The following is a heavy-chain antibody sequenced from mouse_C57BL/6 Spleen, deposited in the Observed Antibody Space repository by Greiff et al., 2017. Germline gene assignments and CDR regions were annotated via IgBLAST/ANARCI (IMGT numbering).Heavy chain of an antibody. CDR1: GYTFTDYA. CDR3: ARQQRDP. V-gene: IGHV1-67*01. CDR2: ISTYYGDA. D-gene: IGHD3-3*01. J-gene: IGHJ2*01. Sequence: QVQLQQSGPELVRPGVSVKISCKGSGYTFTDYAMHWVKQSHATSLEWIGVISTYYGDASYNQKFKDKATMTVDNSYSTAYMELARQTSENSSVYYCARQQRDPWGQGTTLTVSS.